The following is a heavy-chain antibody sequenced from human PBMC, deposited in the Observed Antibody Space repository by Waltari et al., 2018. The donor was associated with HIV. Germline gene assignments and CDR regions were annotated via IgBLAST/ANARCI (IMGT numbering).Heavy chain of an antibody. CDR3: ARGGFYGSGSKVN. J-gene: IGHJ4*02. Sequence: VQLVEPGGGSVQPGGCLRIAFAAAGWPFSRYWMSWVRQAPGKGLEWVANIKQDGSEKYYGDSVNGRFTISRDNAENSLYLQMNSLRAEDTAVYYCARGGFYGSGSKVNWGQGTLVTVSS. V-gene: IGHV3-7*04. CDR2: IKQDGSEK. CDR1: GWPFSRYW. D-gene: IGHD3-10*01.